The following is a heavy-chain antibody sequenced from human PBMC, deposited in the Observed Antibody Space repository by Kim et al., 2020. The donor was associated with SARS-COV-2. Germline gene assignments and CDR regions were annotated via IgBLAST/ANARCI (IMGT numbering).Heavy chain of an antibody. D-gene: IGHD2-2*01. Sequence: ASVKVSCKVSGYTLTELSMHWVRQAPGKGLEWMGGFDPEDGETIYAQKFQGRVTMTEDTSTDTAYMELSSLRSEDTAVYYCATVSENPAATIPAGYWGQGTLVTVSS. CDR2: FDPEDGET. J-gene: IGHJ4*02. V-gene: IGHV1-24*01. CDR1: GYTLTELS. CDR3: ATVSENPAATIPAGY.